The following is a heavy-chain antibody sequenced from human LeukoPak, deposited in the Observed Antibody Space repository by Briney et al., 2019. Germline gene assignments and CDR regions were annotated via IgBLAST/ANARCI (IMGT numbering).Heavy chain of an antibody. CDR1: SGSISNSRYY. D-gene: IGHD6-6*01. J-gene: IGHJ4*02. CDR3: ARVPSVIAARLRYFDY. CDR2: IYDGGNT. Sequence: SETLSLTCTVSSGSISNSRYYWGWIRQPPGKGLEWIGSIYDGGNTYYNPPLKSRVTISVDTSKNQFSLKLSSVTAADTAVYYCARVPSVIAARLRYFDYWGQGTLVTVSS. V-gene: IGHV4-39*07.